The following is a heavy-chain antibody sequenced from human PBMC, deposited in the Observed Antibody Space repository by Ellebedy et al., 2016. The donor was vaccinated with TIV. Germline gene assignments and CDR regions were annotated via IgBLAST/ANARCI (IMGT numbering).Heavy chain of an antibody. Sequence: GESLKISCAASGFTFSSYWMTLVRQAPGKVLEWVANINQDGREKYYVDSVKGRFTISRDNAKNSLCLKMNSLRAEDTAVYDCARFSGYDYWGQGTLVTVSS. D-gene: IGHD5-12*01. J-gene: IGHJ4*02. CDR3: ARFSGYDY. CDR2: INQDGREK. CDR1: GFTFSSYW. V-gene: IGHV3-7*03.